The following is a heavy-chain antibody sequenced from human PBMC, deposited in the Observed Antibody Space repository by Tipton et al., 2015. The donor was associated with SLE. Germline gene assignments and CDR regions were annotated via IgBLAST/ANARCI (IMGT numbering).Heavy chain of an antibody. CDR2: ISYDGSNK. V-gene: IGHV3-30*04. Sequence: SGFTFSSYAMHWVRQAPGKGLEWVAVISYDGSNKYYADSVKGRFTISRDNSKNTPYLQMNSLRAEDTAVYYCARDLLPGYYGMDVWGQGTTVTVSS. D-gene: IGHD1-26*01. J-gene: IGHJ6*02. CDR3: ARDLLPGYYGMDV. CDR1: GFTFSSYA.